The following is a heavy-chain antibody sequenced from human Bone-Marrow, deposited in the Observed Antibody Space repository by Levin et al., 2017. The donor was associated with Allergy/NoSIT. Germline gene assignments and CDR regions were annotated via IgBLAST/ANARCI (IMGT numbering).Heavy chain of an antibody. V-gene: IGHV3-7*01. D-gene: IGHD2-15*01. CDR2: IKNDGSEK. Sequence: GESLKISCTTSGFTFSSYWMAWVRQASGKGLEWVAKIKNDGSEKYYVDSVKGRFTISRDSAMNSLYLQMNTLRADATAVYYCARDATRGGDFDYWGQGTLVTVSS. J-gene: IGHJ4*02. CDR1: GFTFSSYW. CDR3: ARDATRGGDFDY.